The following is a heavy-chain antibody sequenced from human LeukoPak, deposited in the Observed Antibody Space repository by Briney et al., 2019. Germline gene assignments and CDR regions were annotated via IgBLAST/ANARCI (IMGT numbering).Heavy chain of an antibody. CDR1: GFTFDDYA. V-gene: IGHV3-9*01. CDR3: AKAASSSWTRGGDAFDI. Sequence: GRSLRLSCAASGFTFDDYAMHWVRQAPGKGLEWVSGISWNSGSIGYADSVKGRFTISRDNAKNSLYLQMNSLRAEDTALYYCAKAASSSWTRGGDAFDIWGQGTMVTVSS. D-gene: IGHD6-13*01. CDR2: ISWNSGSI. J-gene: IGHJ3*02.